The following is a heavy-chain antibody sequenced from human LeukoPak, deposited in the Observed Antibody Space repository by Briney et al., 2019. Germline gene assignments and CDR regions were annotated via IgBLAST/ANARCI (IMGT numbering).Heavy chain of an antibody. J-gene: IGHJ3*02. D-gene: IGHD3-22*01. V-gene: IGHV4-4*02. Sequence: SETLSLTCAVSGGSISSSNWWSWVRQPPGKGLEWIGEIYHSGSTNYNPSLKSRVTISVDKSKNQFSLKLSSVTAADTAVYYCARTYYYDSSGYYYVFAFDIWGQGTMVTVSS. CDR1: GGSISSSNW. CDR2: IYHSGST. CDR3: ARTYYYDSSGYYYVFAFDI.